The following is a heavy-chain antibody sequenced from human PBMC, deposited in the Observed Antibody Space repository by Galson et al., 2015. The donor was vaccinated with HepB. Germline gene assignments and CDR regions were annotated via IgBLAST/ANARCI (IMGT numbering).Heavy chain of an antibody. CDR3: ATGVDSSSWYGDY. Sequence: SVKVSCKVSGYTLTELSMHWVRQAPGKGLEWMGGFDPEDGETIYAQKFQGRVTMTEDTSTDTAYMELSSLRSEDTAVYYCATGVDSSSWYGDYWGQGTLVTASS. CDR1: GYTLTELS. D-gene: IGHD6-13*01. J-gene: IGHJ4*02. CDR2: FDPEDGET. V-gene: IGHV1-24*01.